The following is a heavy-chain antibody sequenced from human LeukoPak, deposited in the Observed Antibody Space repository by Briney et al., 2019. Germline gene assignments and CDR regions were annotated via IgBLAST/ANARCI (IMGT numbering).Heavy chain of an antibody. CDR2: IYYSGST. Sequence: SETLSLTCTVSGGSISSSSYYWGWIRQPPGKGLEWIGSIYYSGSTYYNPSLKSRVTISVDTSKNQFSLKLSSVTAADTAVYYCASMILSDIKGFRRLFPPFYYYYMDVWGKGTTVTVSS. CDR1: GGSISSSSYY. CDR3: ASMILSDIKGFRRLFPPFYYYYMDV. D-gene: IGHD3-16*01. V-gene: IGHV4-39*07. J-gene: IGHJ6*03.